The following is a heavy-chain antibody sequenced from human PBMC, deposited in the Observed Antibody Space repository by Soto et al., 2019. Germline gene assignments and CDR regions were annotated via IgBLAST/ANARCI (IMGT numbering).Heavy chain of an antibody. CDR1: GGYISTYY. D-gene: IGHD6-19*01. CDR2: IHASGNT. J-gene: IGHJ4*02. V-gene: IGHV4-4*07. CDR3: AGTPGWYFDV. Sequence: SETLSLTCNVSGGYISTYYWSWIRQPAGKGLEWIGRIHASGNTDYNPSLKSRVTMSVDTSKNQFSLRLTSLTAADTSVYYGAGTPGWYFDVWGEGTLVTVSS.